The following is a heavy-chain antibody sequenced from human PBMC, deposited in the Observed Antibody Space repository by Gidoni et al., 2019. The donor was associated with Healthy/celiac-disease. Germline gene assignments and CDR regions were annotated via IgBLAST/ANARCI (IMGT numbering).Heavy chain of an antibody. Sequence: EVQLVESGGGLVKPGGSLRLPCAASGFTFSRYSMNWVRQAPGKGLEWVSSISSSSSYIYYADSVKGRFNISRDNAKNSLYLQMNSLRAEDTAVYYCARDGGRSMVRGVISFDYWGQGTLVTVSS. V-gene: IGHV3-21*01. CDR1: GFTFSRYS. J-gene: IGHJ4*02. CDR2: ISSSSSYI. CDR3: ARDGGRSMVRGVISFDY. D-gene: IGHD3-10*01.